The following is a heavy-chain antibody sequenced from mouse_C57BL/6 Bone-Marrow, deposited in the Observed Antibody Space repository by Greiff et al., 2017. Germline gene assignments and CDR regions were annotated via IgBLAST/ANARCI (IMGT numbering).Heavy chain of an antibody. V-gene: IGHV1-80*01. CDR3: ARDCSVHYYAIGC. Sequence: VQVVESGAELVKPGASVKISCKASGYAFSSYWMNWVKQRPGKGLEWIGQIYPGDGDTNYNGKFKGKATLTADKSSSTAYMQLSILTSADSAVYFCARDCSVHYYAIGCWCQGTSVSVSS. J-gene: IGHJ4*01. CDR2: IYPGDGDT. D-gene: IGHD1-1*01. CDR1: GYAFSSYW.